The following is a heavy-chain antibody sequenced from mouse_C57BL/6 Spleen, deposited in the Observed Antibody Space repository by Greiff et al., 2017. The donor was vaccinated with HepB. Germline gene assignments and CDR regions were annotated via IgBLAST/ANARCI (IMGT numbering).Heavy chain of an antibody. CDR3: ARYYDGFAY. V-gene: IGHV1-81*01. CDR2: IYPRSGNT. J-gene: IGHJ3*01. Sequence: VQLQQSGAELARPGASVKLSCKASGYTFTSYGISWVKQRTGQGLEWIGEIYPRSGNTYYNEKFKGKATLTADKSSSTAYMELRSLTSEDSAVYFCARYYDGFAYWGQGTLVTVSA. D-gene: IGHD2-3*01. CDR1: GYTFTSYG.